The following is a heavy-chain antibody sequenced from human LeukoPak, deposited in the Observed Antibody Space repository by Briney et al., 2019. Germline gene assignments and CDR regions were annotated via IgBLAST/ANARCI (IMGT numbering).Heavy chain of an antibody. J-gene: IGHJ4*02. V-gene: IGHV1-58*01. CDR3: AADPYYGGGGDY. D-gene: IGHD4-23*01. CDR1: GFTFTSSA. Sequence: VASVKVSCKASGFTFTSSAVQWVRQARGQRLEWIGWIVVGSGNTNYAQKSQERVTITRDMSTSTAYMELSSLRSEDTAVYYCAADPYYGGGGDYWGQGTLVTVSS. CDR2: IVVGSGNT.